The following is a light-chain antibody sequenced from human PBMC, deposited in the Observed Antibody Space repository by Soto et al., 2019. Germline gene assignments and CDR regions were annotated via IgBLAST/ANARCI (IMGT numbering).Light chain of an antibody. CDR3: QQYHNWWT. CDR1: QSVSSY. V-gene: IGKV3-11*01. Sequence: DIVLTQSPATLSLSPGERATLSCRASQSVSSYLAWYQQKPGQAPRLLIYDASNRATGIPARFSGSGSGTDFILTINSLEPEDFAVYYCQQYHNWWTFGQGTKVDI. J-gene: IGKJ1*01. CDR2: DAS.